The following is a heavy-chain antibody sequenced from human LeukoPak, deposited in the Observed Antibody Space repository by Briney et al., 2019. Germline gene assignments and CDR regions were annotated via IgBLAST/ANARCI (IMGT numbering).Heavy chain of an antibody. V-gene: IGHV1-24*01. Sequence: ASVKVSCKVSGYTLTELSMHWVRQAPGKGLEWMGGFDPEDGETIYAQKFQGRVTITTDESTSTAYMELSSLRSEDTAVYYCARGKREYQQDDAFDIWGQGTMVTVSS. CDR2: FDPEDGET. CDR3: ARGKREYQQDDAFDI. CDR1: GYTLTELS. J-gene: IGHJ3*02. D-gene: IGHD2-2*01.